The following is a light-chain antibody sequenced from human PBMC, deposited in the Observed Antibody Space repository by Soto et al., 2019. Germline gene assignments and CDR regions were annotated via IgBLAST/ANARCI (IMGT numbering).Light chain of an antibody. CDR2: DAS. J-gene: IGKJ1*01. CDR3: QQRSNWPRT. V-gene: IGKV3-11*01. CDR1: QSVSSY. Sequence: EVLMTQSPATLSVSPGKTVTLSCRASQSVSSYLAWYQQKPGQAPRVLIYDASNRATGIPARFSGSGSGTDCPLTISSLETEDCAVYDGQQRSNWPRTFRQGTKVDIK.